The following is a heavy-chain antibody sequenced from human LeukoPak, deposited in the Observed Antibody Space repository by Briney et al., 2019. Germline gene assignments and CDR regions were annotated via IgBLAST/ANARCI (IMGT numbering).Heavy chain of an antibody. V-gene: IGHV4-39*07. D-gene: IGHD1-26*01. CDR1: GGSISSSSYY. CDR3: ARDGGQWELPYLHY. CDR2: IYYSGST. J-gene: IGHJ4*02. Sequence: SETLSLTCTVSGGSISSSSYYWGWIRQPPGKGLEWIGSIYYSGSTYYNPSLKSRVTISVDTSKNQFSLKLSSVTAADTAVYYCARDGGQWELPYLHYWGQGTLVTVSS.